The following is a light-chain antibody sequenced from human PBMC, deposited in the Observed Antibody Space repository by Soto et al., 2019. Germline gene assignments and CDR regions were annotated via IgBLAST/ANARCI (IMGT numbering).Light chain of an antibody. Sequence: QSVLTQPASVSASPGQSITISCSGTTNDVGGYNYVSWYQQHPGKAPKLLIYGVTDRPSGVSSRFSGSKSGNAASLTISGLQAEDEGDYYCSSYTSSYTWIFGGGTKVTVL. CDR3: SSYTSSYTWI. CDR2: GVT. CDR1: TNDVGGYNY. V-gene: IGLV2-14*03. J-gene: IGLJ3*02.